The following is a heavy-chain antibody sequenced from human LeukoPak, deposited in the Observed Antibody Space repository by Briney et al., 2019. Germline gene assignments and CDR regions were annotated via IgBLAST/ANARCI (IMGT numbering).Heavy chain of an antibody. CDR2: IYYSGST. CDR3: ASGVGYYDSSGYSEYFQH. V-gene: IGHV4-39*01. D-gene: IGHD3-22*01. J-gene: IGHJ1*01. Sequence: SETLSLTCTVSGGSISSSSYYWGWIRQPPGKGLEWIGSIYYSGSTYYNPSLKSRVTISVDTSKNQFSLKLSSVTAADTAVYYCASGVGYYDSSGYSEYFQHWGQGTLVTVSS. CDR1: GGSISSSSYY.